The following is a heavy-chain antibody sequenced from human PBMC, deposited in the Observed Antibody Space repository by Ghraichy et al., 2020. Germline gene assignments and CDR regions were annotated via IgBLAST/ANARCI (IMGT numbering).Heavy chain of an antibody. CDR1: GFTFSDYY. Sequence: LSLTCAASGFTFSDYYMSWIRQAPGKGLEWVSYISSSGSTIYYADSVKGRFTISRDNAKNSLYLQMNSLRAEDTAVYYCARESGDCSGGRCYYYYYMDVWGKGTTVTVSS. V-gene: IGHV3-11*01. J-gene: IGHJ6*03. CDR2: ISSSGSTI. D-gene: IGHD2-15*01. CDR3: ARESGDCSGGRCYYYYYMDV.